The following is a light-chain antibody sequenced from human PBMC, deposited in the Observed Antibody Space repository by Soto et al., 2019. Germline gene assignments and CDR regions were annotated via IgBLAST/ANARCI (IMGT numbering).Light chain of an antibody. CDR2: TDN. CDR3: GAWDESLNGYV. CDR1: SXNIGINT. Sequence: QSVLTQPPSASGTPGQRVTISCSGGSXNIGINTVNWYQQLPGTAPKVLIHTDNERPSGVPDRFSGSKSGTSASLAINGLQSGDEADYYCGAWDESLNGYVFGTGTKFTVL. J-gene: IGLJ1*01. V-gene: IGLV1-44*01.